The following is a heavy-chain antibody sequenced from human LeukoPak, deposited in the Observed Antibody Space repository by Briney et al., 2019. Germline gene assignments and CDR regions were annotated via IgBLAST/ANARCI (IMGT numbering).Heavy chain of an antibody. D-gene: IGHD6-13*01. Sequence: PGGSLRLSCAASGFAFSDYPMNWVRQPPGKGLGWVSTISGSGDTTYYADSVKGRFTISRDNYKNTLFLQLNSLRAEDTAVYYCAKDGRVAAAAYYFDYWGQGTLATVSS. J-gene: IGHJ4*02. CDR1: GFAFSDYP. CDR3: AKDGRVAAAAYYFDY. CDR2: ISGSGDTT. V-gene: IGHV3-23*01.